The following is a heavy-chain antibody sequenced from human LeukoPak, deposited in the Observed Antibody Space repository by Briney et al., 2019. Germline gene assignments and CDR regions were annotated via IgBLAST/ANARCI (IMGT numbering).Heavy chain of an antibody. V-gene: IGHV1-18*01. J-gene: IGHJ4*02. CDR1: GYSFTSYG. Sequence: ASVKVSCKASGYSFTSYGISWVRQAPGQGLEWMGWISAYNGHTNYAQKFQGRVTMTTDTSMSTAYMELSSLRSEDTAVYYCASGSGSYSNGDYWGQGTLVTVSS. CDR2: ISAYNGHT. CDR3: ASGSGSYSNGDY. D-gene: IGHD1-26*01.